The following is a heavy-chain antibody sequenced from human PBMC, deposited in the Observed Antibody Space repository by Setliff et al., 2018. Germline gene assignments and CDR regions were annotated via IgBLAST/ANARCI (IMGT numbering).Heavy chain of an antibody. Sequence: GGSLRLSCAASGFSFSGSAVYWVRQASVKGLEWIGRIRGRTDNYATAYAASVRGRFTISRDNSKNTAYLQMNSLKTEDTAVYYCTFARDGYDVFDIWGQGTMVTVSS. V-gene: IGHV3-73*01. CDR2: IRGRTDNYAT. D-gene: IGHD5-18*01. CDR1: GFSFSGSA. CDR3: TFARDGYDVFDI. J-gene: IGHJ3*02.